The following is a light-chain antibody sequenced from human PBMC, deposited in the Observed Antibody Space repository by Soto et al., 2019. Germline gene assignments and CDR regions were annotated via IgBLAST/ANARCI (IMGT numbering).Light chain of an antibody. CDR2: DAS. CDR1: QSVSSY. V-gene: IGKV3-11*01. J-gene: IGKJ5*01. CDR3: QQRTKWPSST. Sequence: EIVLTQSPDTLSLSPGERATLSCRASQSVSSYLAWYQQKPGQAPRLLIYDASNRATGIPARFSGSGSGTDFTLTISSLEPEDFAVYYCQQRTKWPSSTFGQGTRLEIK.